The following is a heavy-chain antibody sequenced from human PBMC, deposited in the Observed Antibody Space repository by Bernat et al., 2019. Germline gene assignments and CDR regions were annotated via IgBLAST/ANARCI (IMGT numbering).Heavy chain of an antibody. CDR2: ISYDGSNK. V-gene: IGHV3-30*18. Sequence: QVQVVQSGGGVVQPGRSLKLSCAVSGFIFSGYGMHWVRQAPGKGLEWVAVISYDGSNKYYADSVKGRFTISRDNSKNTLYLQMNSLRAEDTAVYYCAKDKSVGQSSYFDYWGQGTLVTVSS. J-gene: IGHJ4*02. D-gene: IGHD2-2*01. CDR3: AKDKSVGQSSYFDY. CDR1: GFIFSGYG.